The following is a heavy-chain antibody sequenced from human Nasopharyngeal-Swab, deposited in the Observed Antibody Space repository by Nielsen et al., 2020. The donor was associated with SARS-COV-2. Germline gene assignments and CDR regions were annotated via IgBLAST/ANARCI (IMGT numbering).Heavy chain of an antibody. CDR3: ARGLSSYGYYN. Sequence: WIRQPPGKGLEWIGYVYYSGSTSYNPSLKSRVTISVDTSKKQFSLKLSSVTSADTAVYFCARGLSSYGYYNWGQGTLVTVSS. V-gene: IGHV4-59*01. J-gene: IGHJ4*02. CDR2: VYYSGST. D-gene: IGHD5-18*01.